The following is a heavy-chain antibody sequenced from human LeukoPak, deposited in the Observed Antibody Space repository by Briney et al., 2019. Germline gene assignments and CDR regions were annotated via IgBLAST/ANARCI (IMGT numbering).Heavy chain of an antibody. CDR2: IYYSGST. V-gene: IGHV4-59*01. CDR3: ARAGDTVTSEDYYYYGLDV. J-gene: IGHJ6*02. Sequence: SETLPLTCTVSGGSISSYYWIWIRQPPGKGLEWIGYIYYSGSTKYNPSLKSRVTISLDTSKNQFSLKLSSVTAADTAVYYCARAGDTVTSEDYYYYGLDVWGRGTTVTVSS. D-gene: IGHD4-17*01. CDR1: GGSISSYY.